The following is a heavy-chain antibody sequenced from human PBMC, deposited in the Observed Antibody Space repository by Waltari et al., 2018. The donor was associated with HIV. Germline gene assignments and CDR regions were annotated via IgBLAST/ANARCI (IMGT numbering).Heavy chain of an antibody. V-gene: IGHV3-7*01. CDR3: ARGRYYDSLYYFDY. Sequence: VQPVESGGGLVQPGGCLRRACADSGSPGCISLIYWMSWVRSAPGKGLEWVANIKQDGSETYYVDSVKGRFTVSRDNAKNSLFLHMNSLRAEDTAVYYCARGRYYDSLYYFDYWGQGTLVTVSS. J-gene: IGHJ4*02. CDR2: IKQDGSET. CDR1: GSPGCISLIYW. D-gene: IGHD3-22*01.